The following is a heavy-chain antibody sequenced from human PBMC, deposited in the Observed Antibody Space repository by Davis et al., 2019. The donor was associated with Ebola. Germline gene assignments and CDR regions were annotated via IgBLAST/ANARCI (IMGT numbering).Heavy chain of an antibody. CDR2: IYYSGST. CDR1: GGSTSSSSYY. CDR3: AHGGYCGGDCYSDY. Sequence: SETLSLTCTVSGGSTSSSSYYWGWIRQPPGKGLEWIGSIYYSGSTYYNPSLKSRVTISVDTSKNQFSLKLSSVTAADTAVYYCAHGGYCGGDCYSDYWGQGTLVTVSS. D-gene: IGHD2-21*02. J-gene: IGHJ4*02. V-gene: IGHV4-39*01.